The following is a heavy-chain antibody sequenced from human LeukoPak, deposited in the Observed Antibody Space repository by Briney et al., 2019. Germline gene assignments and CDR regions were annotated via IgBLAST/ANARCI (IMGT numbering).Heavy chain of an antibody. CDR3: ARLDCSSTSCSDY. D-gene: IGHD2-2*01. J-gene: IGHJ4*02. Sequence: GGSLRLSCAASGFTSSSYSMNWVRQAPGKGLEWVSSISSSSSYIYYADSVKGRFTISRDNAKNSLYLQMNSLRAEDTAVYYCARLDCSSTSCSDYWGQGTLVTVSS. CDR2: ISSSSSYI. V-gene: IGHV3-21*01. CDR1: GFTSSSYS.